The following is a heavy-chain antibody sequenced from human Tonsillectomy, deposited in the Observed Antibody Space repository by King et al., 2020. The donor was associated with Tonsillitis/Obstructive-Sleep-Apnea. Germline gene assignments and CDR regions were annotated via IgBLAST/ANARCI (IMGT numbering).Heavy chain of an antibody. D-gene: IGHD3-16*01. Sequence: VQLVESGGGVVQPGRSLRLSCAASGFTFSDYGMHWVRQAPGRGLEWVAFIWFDGSRNYYADSVKGRFTISRDNSKNTFYLQMNSLRAEDTAVYYCARXXSIQFXVWYXHYWGXGTLVTVSS. CDR2: IWFDGSRN. CDR1: GFTFSDYG. V-gene: IGHV3-33*01. CDR3: ARXXSIQFXVWYXHY. J-gene: IGHJ4*02.